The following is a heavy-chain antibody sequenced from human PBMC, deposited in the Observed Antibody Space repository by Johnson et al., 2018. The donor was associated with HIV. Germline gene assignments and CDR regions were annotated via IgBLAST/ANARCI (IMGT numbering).Heavy chain of an antibody. CDR3: ARGLLWFGELLEAFDI. V-gene: IGHV3-64*01. Sequence: VQLVESGGGLVQPGGSLRLSCAASGFTFSTYAMYWVRQAPGKGLEYVSGISSNGVRTYYANSVKGIFTISRDNSKNTLYLQMNSLRTEDTAVYYCARGLLWFGELLEAFDIWGQGTMVTVSS. J-gene: IGHJ3*02. D-gene: IGHD3-10*01. CDR2: ISSNGVRT. CDR1: GFTFSTYA.